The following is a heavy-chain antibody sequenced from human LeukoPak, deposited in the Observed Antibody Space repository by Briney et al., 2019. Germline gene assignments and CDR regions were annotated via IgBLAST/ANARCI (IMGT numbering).Heavy chain of an antibody. Sequence: PSRSLGESRAAAGVTFPISSINWGRPSPAPRLDLEAVLWYDGSNKYYADSVKGRFTISRDNSKNTLYLQMNSLRVEDTAVYYCARGDPTVTTKQNFDYWSQGTLVTVSS. CDR3: ARGDPTVTTKQNFDY. D-gene: IGHD4-17*01. CDR2: LWYDGSNK. CDR1: GVTFPISS. J-gene: IGHJ4*02. V-gene: IGHV3-33*08.